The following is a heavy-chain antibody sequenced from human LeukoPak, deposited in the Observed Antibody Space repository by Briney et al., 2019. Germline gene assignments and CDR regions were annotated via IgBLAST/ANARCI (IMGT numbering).Heavy chain of an antibody. V-gene: IGHV3-7*03. J-gene: IGHJ4*02. CDR2: IKQDGSEK. Sequence: GGSLRLSCVASGFSFNNYRMTWARQAPGKGLEWVANIKQDGSEKQYVDSVKGRFAISRDNAKKSLYLQINTLRAEDTAVYYCVRGPHIAATSYWGQGTLVTVSS. CDR3: VRGPHIAATSY. D-gene: IGHD6-25*01. CDR1: GFSFNNYR.